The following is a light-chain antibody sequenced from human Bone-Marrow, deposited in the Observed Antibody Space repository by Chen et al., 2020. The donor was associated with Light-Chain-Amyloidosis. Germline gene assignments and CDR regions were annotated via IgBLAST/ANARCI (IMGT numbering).Light chain of an antibody. CDR1: SSDVGGDNH. J-gene: IGLJ1*01. CDR3: SSYTITNTLV. V-gene: IGLV2-14*01. CDR2: EVT. Sequence: SALPQPASVSGSPGQSNTLSSTGTSSDVGGDNHVSWYQQHPDKAPKLMIYEVTNRPSWVPDRFSGSKSDNTASLTISGLQTEDEADYFCSSYTITNTLVFGSGTRVTVL.